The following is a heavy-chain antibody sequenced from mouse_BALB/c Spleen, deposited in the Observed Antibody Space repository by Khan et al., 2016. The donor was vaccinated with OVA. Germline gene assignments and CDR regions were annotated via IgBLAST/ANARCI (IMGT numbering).Heavy chain of an antibody. D-gene: IGHD2-14*01. CDR3: VREGAYYRSDGWFAY. Sequence: QVQLKESGAELARPGASVKMSCKASGYTFTTYTIHWVKQRSGQGLEWIGYIIPSNDYTNYNQKFKDRATLTADKSSSTAYMQLSSLTSEDSAVYYCVREGAYYRSDGWFAYWGQGTLVTVSA. CDR2: IIPSNDYT. V-gene: IGHV1-4*01. J-gene: IGHJ3*01. CDR1: GYTFTTYT.